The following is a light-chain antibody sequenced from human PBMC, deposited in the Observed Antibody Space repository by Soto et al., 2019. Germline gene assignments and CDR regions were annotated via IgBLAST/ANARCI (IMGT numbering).Light chain of an antibody. V-gene: IGLV2-23*01. Sequence: QSVLTQPASVSGSPGQSITISWTGTSSDVGSYNLVSWYQQHPGKAPKLMIYEGSKRPSGVSNRFSGSKSGNTASLTISGLQAEDEADYYCCSYAGSRVFGGGTKLTVL. J-gene: IGLJ3*02. CDR1: SSDVGSYNL. CDR2: EGS. CDR3: CSYAGSRV.